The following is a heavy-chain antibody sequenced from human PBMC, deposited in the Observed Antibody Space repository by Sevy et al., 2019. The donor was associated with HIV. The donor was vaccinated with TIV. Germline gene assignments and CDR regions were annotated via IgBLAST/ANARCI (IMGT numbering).Heavy chain of an antibody. J-gene: IGHJ4*02. CDR3: ATTKDYYDSSGHPSDY. CDR1: GYSVIVFS. D-gene: IGHD3-22*01. V-gene: IGHV1-24*01. Sequence: ASVKVSCKVSGYSVIVFSMHWVRQAPGKGLEWMGTFDPEDDEKIYAQKIQGRVTMTEDTSTDTAYMELSSLRSEDTAVYYCATTKDYYDSSGHPSDYWGQGTLVTVSS. CDR2: FDPEDDEK.